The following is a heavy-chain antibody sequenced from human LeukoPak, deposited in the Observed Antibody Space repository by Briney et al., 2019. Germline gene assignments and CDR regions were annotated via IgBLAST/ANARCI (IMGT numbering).Heavy chain of an antibody. Sequence: GGSLRLSCSASGFTFSSYVMTWVRQAPGQGLEWVSAISGSGDDTYYADSVKGRFTISRDNSKNTLYLQMNSLRAEDTAVYYCAKKETMIRGVPYYYDFWGQGTLVTVSS. D-gene: IGHD3-10*01. CDR1: GFTFSSYV. CDR3: AKKETMIRGVPYYYDF. V-gene: IGHV3-23*01. J-gene: IGHJ4*02. CDR2: ISGSGDDT.